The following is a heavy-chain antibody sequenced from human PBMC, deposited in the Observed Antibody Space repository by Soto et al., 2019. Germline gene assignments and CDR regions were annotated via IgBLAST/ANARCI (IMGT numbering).Heavy chain of an antibody. Sequence: SVKVSGNASGRTFSSYAIGWVRQAPGQGLEWMGGIIPIFGTANYAQKFQGRVTITADESTRRAYMELRSLRSEDTAVYYCPRDPAEVGARYYYYYYGMHVWGRVTTVTDSS. CDR1: GRTFSSYA. V-gene: IGHV1-69*13. D-gene: IGHD6-6*01. CDR2: IIPIFGTA. CDR3: PRDPAEVGARYYYYYYGMHV. J-gene: IGHJ6*02.